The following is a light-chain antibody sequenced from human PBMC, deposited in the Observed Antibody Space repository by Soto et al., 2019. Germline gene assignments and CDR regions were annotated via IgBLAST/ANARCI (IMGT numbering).Light chain of an antibody. CDR2: AAS. V-gene: IGKV1-27*01. Sequence: DIQMTQSPASLSTSVGDRVTITCRASQGISNYLAWYQQKPGKVPKLLIYAASTLQSGVPSRFSGSGSGTDFTLTISSLQPDDVPTYYCQNYHSAPQTFGQGTKVAIK. J-gene: IGKJ1*01. CDR1: QGISNY. CDR3: QNYHSAPQT.